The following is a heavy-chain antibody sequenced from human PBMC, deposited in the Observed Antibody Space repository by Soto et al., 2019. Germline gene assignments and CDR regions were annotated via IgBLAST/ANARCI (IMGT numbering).Heavy chain of an antibody. CDR2: IIPIFGTA. V-gene: IGHV1-69*06. D-gene: IGHD6-6*01. J-gene: IGHJ4*02. Sequence: QVQLVQSGAEVKKPGSSVKVSCKASGGTFSSYAISWVRQAPGQGLEWMGGIIPIFGTANYAQKFQGRVTITADKSTSTAHMEMSSLRSEDTAVYYCARAVSIAARPYYFDYWGQGTLVTVSS. CDR1: GGTFSSYA. CDR3: ARAVSIAARPYYFDY.